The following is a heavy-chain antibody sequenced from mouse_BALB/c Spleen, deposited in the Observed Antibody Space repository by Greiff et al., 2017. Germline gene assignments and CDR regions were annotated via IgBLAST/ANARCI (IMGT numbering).Heavy chain of an antibody. V-gene: IGHV5-4*02. CDR2: ISDGGSYT. CDR1: GFTFSDYY. J-gene: IGHJ4*01. Sequence: DVKLVESGGGLVKPGGSLKLSCAASGFTFSDYYMYWVRQTPEKRLEWVATISDGGSYTYYPDSVKGRFTISRDNAKNNLYLQMSSLKSEDTAMYYCARARDYYAMDYWGQGTSVTVSS. CDR3: ARARDYYAMDY.